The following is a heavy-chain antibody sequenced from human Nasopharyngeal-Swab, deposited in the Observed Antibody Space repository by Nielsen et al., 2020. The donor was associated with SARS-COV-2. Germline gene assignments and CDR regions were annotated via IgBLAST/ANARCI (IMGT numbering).Heavy chain of an antibody. Sequence: GGSLRLCCSASGFTFDDYAMRCVSQAPGKGLAWVGSIRRKAYGGTTEYAASVKGRFTISRDDSKSIAYLQMNSLKTEDTAVYYCTRETRIAVAGTLLYYYYYYMDVWGKGTTVTVSS. D-gene: IGHD6-19*01. V-gene: IGHV3-49*04. CDR1: GFTFDDYA. CDR3: TRETRIAVAGTLLYYYYYYMDV. J-gene: IGHJ6*03. CDR2: IRRKAYGGTT.